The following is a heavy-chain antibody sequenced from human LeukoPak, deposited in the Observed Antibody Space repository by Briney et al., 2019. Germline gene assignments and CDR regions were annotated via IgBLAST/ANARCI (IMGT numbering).Heavy chain of an antibody. D-gene: IGHD7-27*01. V-gene: IGHV1-18*01. Sequence: ASVKVSCKSSGYTFTSYGISWVRQAPGQGLESLGWISTYNGNTHYAQKLQGRVTMTTDTSTTTAYMELRSLRSDDTAVYYCARDYRPGFDYWGQGTLVTVSS. CDR3: ARDYRPGFDY. CDR1: GYTFTSYG. J-gene: IGHJ4*02. CDR2: ISTYNGNT.